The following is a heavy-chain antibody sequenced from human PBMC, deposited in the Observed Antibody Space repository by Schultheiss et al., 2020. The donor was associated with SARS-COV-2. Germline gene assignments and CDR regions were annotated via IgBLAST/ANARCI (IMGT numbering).Heavy chain of an antibody. V-gene: IGHV3-11*01. D-gene: IGHD3-22*01. CDR2: ISRSGTTI. Sequence: GGSLRLSCAAFGFTVSSNYMSWVRQAPGKGLEWVSYISRSGTTIYYADSVKGRFTISRDNSKKTLYLQMNSLRAEDTAVYYCAKGTGSSAYSANQDWGQGALVTVSS. CDR3: AKGTGSSAYSANQD. J-gene: IGHJ4*02. CDR1: GFTVSSNY.